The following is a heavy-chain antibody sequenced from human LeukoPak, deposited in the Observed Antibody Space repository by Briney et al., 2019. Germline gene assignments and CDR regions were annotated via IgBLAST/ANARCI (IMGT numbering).Heavy chain of an antibody. Sequence: GGSLRLSCAASGFTFSSSAMSWVRQAPGKGLEWVAAISDTGRLSYCADSVNGRFTISRDNSKNTLSLQMNSLRAADTAVYYCAKRSGWSPFDYWGQGTLVTVSS. CDR1: GFTFSSSA. CDR3: AKRSGWSPFDY. V-gene: IGHV3-23*01. D-gene: IGHD6-19*01. J-gene: IGHJ4*02. CDR2: ISDTGRLS.